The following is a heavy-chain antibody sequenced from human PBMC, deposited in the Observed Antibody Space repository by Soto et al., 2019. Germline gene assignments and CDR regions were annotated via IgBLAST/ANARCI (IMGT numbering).Heavy chain of an antibody. V-gene: IGHV1-58*02. CDR1: GGTFSSYA. CDR3: AAYSHEVPYDAFDI. D-gene: IGHD2-21*01. Sequence: SVKVSCKASGGTFSSYAISWVRQARGQRLEWIGWIVVGSGNTNYAQKFQERVTITRDMSTSTAYMELSSLRSEDTVVYYCAAYSHEVPYDAFDIWGQGTMVTVSS. J-gene: IGHJ3*02. CDR2: IVVGSGNT.